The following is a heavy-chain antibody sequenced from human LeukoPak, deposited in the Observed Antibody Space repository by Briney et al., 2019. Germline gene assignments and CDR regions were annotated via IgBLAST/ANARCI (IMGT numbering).Heavy chain of an antibody. V-gene: IGHV1-69*04. Sequence: ASVKVSCKASGGTFSSYAISWVRQAPGQGLEWMGRIIPILGIANYAQKFQGRVTITADKSTSTAYMELSSLRSEDTAVYYCARDPNWNDALGFDYWGQGTLVTVSS. D-gene: IGHD1-20*01. CDR1: GGTFSSYA. CDR3: ARDPNWNDALGFDY. J-gene: IGHJ4*02. CDR2: IIPILGIA.